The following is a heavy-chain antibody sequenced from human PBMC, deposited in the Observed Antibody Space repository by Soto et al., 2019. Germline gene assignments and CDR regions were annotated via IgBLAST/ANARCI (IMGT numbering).Heavy chain of an antibody. CDR2: MNPNSGNT. Sequence: QVQLVQSGAEVKKPGASVKVSCKASGYTFTSYDINWVRQATGLGLEWMGWMNPNSGNTGYAQKFQGRVTMTRNTSISTACMELSSLRSEDTAVYYCARVGGRYYYGSGSYRDWGQGTLVTVSS. CDR1: GYTFTSYD. V-gene: IGHV1-8*01. D-gene: IGHD3-10*01. CDR3: ARVGGRYYYGSGSYRD. J-gene: IGHJ4*02.